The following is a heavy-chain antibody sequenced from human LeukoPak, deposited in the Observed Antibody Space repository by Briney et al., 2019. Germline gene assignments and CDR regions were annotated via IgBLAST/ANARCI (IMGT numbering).Heavy chain of an antibody. CDR3: ARAKRNGFDI. CDR2: ISSTGGTT. CDR1: GLTFSSYG. Sequence: GGSLRLSCAASGLTFSSYGMSWVRQAPGKGLEWVSSISSTGGTTYYADSVKGRFTISRDNAKNSLYLQMNSLRAEDTAVYYCARAKRNGFDIWGQGTMVTVSS. V-gene: IGHV3-23*01. J-gene: IGHJ3*02.